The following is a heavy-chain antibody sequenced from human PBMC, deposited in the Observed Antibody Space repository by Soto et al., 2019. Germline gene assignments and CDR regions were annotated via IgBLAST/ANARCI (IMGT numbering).Heavy chain of an antibody. CDR2: INPNSGGT. V-gene: IGHV1-2*04. Sequence: QVQLVQSGAEVKKPGASVKVSCKASGYTFTGYYMHWVRQAPGQGLEWMGWINPNSGGTNYAQKVQGWVTMTRDTSISTAYMELSRLRSDDTAVYYCATSRGYSTNYALDYWGQGTLVTVSS. J-gene: IGHJ4*02. CDR3: ATSRGYSTNYALDY. CDR1: GYTFTGYY. D-gene: IGHD5-18*01.